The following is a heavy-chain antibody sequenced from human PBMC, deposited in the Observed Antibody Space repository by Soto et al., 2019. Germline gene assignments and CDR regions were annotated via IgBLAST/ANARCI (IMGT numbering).Heavy chain of an antibody. Sequence: QITLNESGPTQVKPRQTLTLTCTFSGFSLTTSGVGVGWIRQSPGKAPEWLAVIYWDDDKRYSPSLKSRLTINKDTSKNQVVLTMADLDPADTATYYCAHRVLRSVFGLVTTTAIYFDFWGQGTPVAVS. J-gene: IGHJ4*02. CDR3: AHRVLRSVFGLVTTTAIYFDF. CDR1: GFSLTTSGVG. CDR2: IYWDDDK. V-gene: IGHV2-5*02. D-gene: IGHD3-3*01.